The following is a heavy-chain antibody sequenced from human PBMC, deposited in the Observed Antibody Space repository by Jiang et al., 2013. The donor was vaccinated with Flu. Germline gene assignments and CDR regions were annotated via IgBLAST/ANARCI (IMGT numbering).Heavy chain of an antibody. CDR1: GDSVSSNSAA. CDR2: TYYRSKWYN. D-gene: IGHD3-10*01. Sequence: SQTLSLTCAISGDSVSSNSAAWNWIRQSPSRGLEWLGRTYYRSKWYNDYAVSVKSRITINPDTSKNQFSLQLNSVTPEDTAVYYCARAPYYGSGSFHYYYYGMDVWGKGTTVTVSS. V-gene: IGHV6-1*01. J-gene: IGHJ6*04. CDR3: ARAPYYGSGSFHYYYYGMDV.